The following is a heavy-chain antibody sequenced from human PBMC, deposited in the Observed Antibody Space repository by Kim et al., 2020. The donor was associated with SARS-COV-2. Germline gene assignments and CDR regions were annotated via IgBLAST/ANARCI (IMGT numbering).Heavy chain of an antibody. D-gene: IGHD2-2*01. CDR3: AKYFSGKYQLPDQEYFQH. CDR2: ISGSGGST. J-gene: IGHJ1*01. CDR1: GFTFSSYA. V-gene: IGHV3-23*01. Sequence: GGSLRLSCAASGFTFSSYAMSWVRQAPGKGLEWVSAISGSGGSTYYADSVKGRFTISRDNSKNTLYLQMNSLRAEDTAVYYCAKYFSGKYQLPDQEYFQHWGQGTLVTVSS.